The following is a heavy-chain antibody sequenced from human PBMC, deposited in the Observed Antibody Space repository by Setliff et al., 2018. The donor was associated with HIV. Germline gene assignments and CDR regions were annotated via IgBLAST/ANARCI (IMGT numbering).Heavy chain of an antibody. V-gene: IGHV4-4*02. CDR2: IYHSGST. J-gene: IGHJ4*02. CDR1: GGSISSSNW. D-gene: IGHD5-18*01. Sequence: LSLTCAVSGGSISSSNWWSWVRQPPGKGLEWIGEIYHSGSTNYNPSLKSRVTISIDKSKKQFSLKLSSVTAADTAVYYCARRPYTALVPFDYWGQGTPVTVSS. CDR3: ARRPYTALVPFDY.